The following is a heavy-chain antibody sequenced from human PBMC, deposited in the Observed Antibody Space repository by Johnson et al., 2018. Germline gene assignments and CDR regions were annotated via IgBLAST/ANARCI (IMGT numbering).Heavy chain of an antibody. D-gene: IGHD4-17*01. V-gene: IGHV3-30*18. CDR3: AKGSTTHPVPDY. CDR2: VSYHGSNE. Sequence: VQLVESGGGVVQPGRSLRLSCAASGFSFSSYGMHWLRQAPGKGLEWVAFVSYHGSNEYYADSVKGRFTISRDNSRDTLYLQMNSLRLEDTALYYCAKGSTTHPVPDYWGQGALVTVSS. J-gene: IGHJ4*02. CDR1: GFSFSSYG.